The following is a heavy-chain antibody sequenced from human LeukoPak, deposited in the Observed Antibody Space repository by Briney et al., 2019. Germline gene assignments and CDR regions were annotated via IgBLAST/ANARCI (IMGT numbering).Heavy chain of an antibody. CDR1: GYTFTVYY. CDR3: ARESIAVAGV. J-gene: IGHJ4*02. Sequence: ASVTVSFTSSGYTFTVYYMHWVRQAPGQGLEWMGRIDPNSGGTNYAQKFQRRVTMTRDTSISTAYMERSRLRSDDPAVYCCARESIAVAGVWGQGTLVTVSS. CDR2: IDPNSGGT. V-gene: IGHV1-2*06. D-gene: IGHD6-19*01.